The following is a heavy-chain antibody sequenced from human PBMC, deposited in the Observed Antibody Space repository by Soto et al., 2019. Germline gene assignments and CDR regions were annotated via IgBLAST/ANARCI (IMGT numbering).Heavy chain of an antibody. D-gene: IGHD2-2*01. CDR3: ARGVSARGRRYIVVVPATVNKYYFDY. Sequence: ASVKVSCKASGYTFTSYDINWVRQATGQGLEWMGWMNPNSGNTGYAQKFQGRVTMTRNTSISTAYMELSSLRSEDTAVYYCARGVSARGRRYIVVVPATVNKYYFDYWGQGTLVTVSS. CDR1: GYTFTSYD. V-gene: IGHV1-8*01. J-gene: IGHJ4*02. CDR2: MNPNSGNT.